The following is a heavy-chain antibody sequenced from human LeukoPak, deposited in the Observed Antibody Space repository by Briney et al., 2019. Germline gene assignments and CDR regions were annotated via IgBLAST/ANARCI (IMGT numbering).Heavy chain of an antibody. D-gene: IGHD3-10*01. CDR3: AKIGGYFDY. J-gene: IGHJ4*02. Sequence: GGSLRLSCAASGFTFRSNSMGWVRQAPGKGLEWVSAITGTGENTYYADFVKGRFTISRDNSNNTLYLQMNSLRAEDTAVYYCAKIGGYFDYWGQGTLVTVSS. V-gene: IGHV3-23*01. CDR1: GFTFRSNS. CDR2: ITGTGENT.